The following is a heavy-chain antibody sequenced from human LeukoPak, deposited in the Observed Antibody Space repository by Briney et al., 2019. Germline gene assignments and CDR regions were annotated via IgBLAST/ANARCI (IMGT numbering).Heavy chain of an antibody. CDR2: YYYSGNT. CDR3: ARDLHELELYYFDS. Sequence: SETLSLTCTVSGVSISNYYWSWIRQPPGKGLEWIGYYYYSGNTNYNPSLKSRVTISADTSKNQFSLQLNSVTPEDTAVYYCARDLHELELYYFDSWGQGTLVIVSS. J-gene: IGHJ4*02. V-gene: IGHV4-59*12. D-gene: IGHD1-7*01. CDR1: GVSISNYY.